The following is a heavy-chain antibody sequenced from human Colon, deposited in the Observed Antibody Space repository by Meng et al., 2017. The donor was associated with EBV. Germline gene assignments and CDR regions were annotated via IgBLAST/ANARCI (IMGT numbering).Heavy chain of an antibody. CDR3: LRGSGGSV. Sequence: ELDHYLVQTTAPPSSPCAASGGPITNTNWWAWARHPPGKGLGWIGAIPHRGSSAYNPSLKSRVSMSIDKSKNQFSLKLTSVTAADTAVYHCLRGSGGSVWGQGTLVTVSS. CDR1: GGPITNTNW. V-gene: IGHV4-4*02. CDR2: IPHRGSS. J-gene: IGHJ1*01. D-gene: IGHD3-10*01.